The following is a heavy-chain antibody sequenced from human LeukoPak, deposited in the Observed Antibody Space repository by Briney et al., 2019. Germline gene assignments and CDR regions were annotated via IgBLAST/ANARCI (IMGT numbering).Heavy chain of an antibody. CDR2: INHSGIT. J-gene: IGHJ4*02. D-gene: IGHD6-19*01. V-gene: IGHV4-34*01. CDR3: ASDTVAGTG. CDR1: GGSFSDYY. Sequence: SETLSLTCAVFGGSFSDYYWSWIRQSPGKGLEWIGEINHSGITNYNPSLKSRVTISADTSKNQFSLKLSSVTAADTSVYYCASDTVAGTGWGQGTLVTVSS.